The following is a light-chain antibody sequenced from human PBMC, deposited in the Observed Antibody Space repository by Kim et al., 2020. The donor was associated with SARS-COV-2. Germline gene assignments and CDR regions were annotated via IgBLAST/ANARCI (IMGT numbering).Light chain of an antibody. Sequence: QSALTQPPSASGSPGQSVTISCTGTNSDVGDRNSVSWYQQHPGKAPKLMICEVSKRPSGVPDRFSGSRSGNTASLTVSGLQAEDEADYYCASYAGSNNWVFGVGTRLTVL. J-gene: IGLJ3*02. CDR1: NSDVGDRNS. CDR3: ASYAGSNNWV. V-gene: IGLV2-8*01. CDR2: EVS.